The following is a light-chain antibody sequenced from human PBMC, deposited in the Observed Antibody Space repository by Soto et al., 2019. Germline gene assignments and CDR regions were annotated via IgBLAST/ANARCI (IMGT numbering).Light chain of an antibody. Sequence: EIVLTQSPATLSLSPGERATLSCRASQSISSYLAWYQQKPGQAPRLLIYDASNRATGIPARFSGGGTGTDFTLTISSLEPEDFSVYYCQQRGNWPPTFGGGTKVDIK. J-gene: IGKJ4*01. CDR3: QQRGNWPPT. V-gene: IGKV3-11*01. CDR2: DAS. CDR1: QSISSY.